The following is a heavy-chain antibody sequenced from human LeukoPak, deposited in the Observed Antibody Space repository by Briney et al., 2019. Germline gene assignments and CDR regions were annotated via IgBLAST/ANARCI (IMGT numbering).Heavy chain of an antibody. D-gene: IGHD3-10*01. CDR3: ARGYGSENFDY. CDR1: GFTFSSYS. Sequence: GGSLRLSCAASGFTFSSYSMNWVRQAPGKGLEWVSYISSSSSTIYYADSVKGRFTISRDNAKNSLYLQMNSLRAEDTAVYYCARGYGSENFDYWGQEPWSPSPQ. J-gene: IGHJ4*01. CDR2: ISSSSSTI. V-gene: IGHV3-48*01.